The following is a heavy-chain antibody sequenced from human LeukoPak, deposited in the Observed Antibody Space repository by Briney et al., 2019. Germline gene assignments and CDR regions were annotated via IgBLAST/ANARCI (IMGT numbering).Heavy chain of an antibody. Sequence: GRSLTLAWPADAFIFSRYAMSWVRQAPRKGLEWLSSLSGSGGNTYYADSVKGRFTIARDNSKRTLYMQMNSLRGDDTAVYYCAKDRMKWRVAAASIEYWGRGTLVTVST. CDR2: LSGSGGNT. CDR3: AKDRMKWRVAAASIEY. J-gene: IGHJ4*02. V-gene: IGHV3-23*01. CDR1: AFIFSRYA. D-gene: IGHD2-2*01.